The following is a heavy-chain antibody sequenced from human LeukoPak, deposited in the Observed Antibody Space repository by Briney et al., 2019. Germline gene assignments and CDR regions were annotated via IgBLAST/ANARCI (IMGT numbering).Heavy chain of an antibody. CDR1: GDSVSSRDYY. CDR3: ARHKADSWGFYYYHMDV. V-gene: IGHV4-39*01. D-gene: IGHD6-19*01. Sequence: PSETLSLTCTVSGDSVSSRDYYWGWIRQPPGKGLEWIGTMYHTGSSYYYNPSLKSRVSISVDTSKSQFSLKLTSVTAADTAIYYCARHKADSWGFYYYHMDVWGTGTTVTVSS. J-gene: IGHJ6*03. CDR2: MYHTGSS.